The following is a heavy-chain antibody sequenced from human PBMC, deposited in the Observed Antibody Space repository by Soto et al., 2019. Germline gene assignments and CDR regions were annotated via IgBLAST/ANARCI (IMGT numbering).Heavy chain of an antibody. CDR1: GFSLSTSGVG. CDR3: AHKGPEDWPLDY. CDR2: IYWDDSK. Sequence: QITLKESGHTLVRPTQTLTLTCAFSGFSLSTSGVGVGWIRQPPGKALEWLAVIYWDDSKHYSPSLRSRLTTTKDTSKNQVVLTMTNMDPMDTGTYYCAHKGPEDWPLDYWGQGTLVTVSS. V-gene: IGHV2-5*02. D-gene: IGHD3-9*01. J-gene: IGHJ4*02.